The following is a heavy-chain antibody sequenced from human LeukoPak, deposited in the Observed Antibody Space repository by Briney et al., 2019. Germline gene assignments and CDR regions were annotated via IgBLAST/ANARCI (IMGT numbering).Heavy chain of an antibody. D-gene: IGHD6-19*01. CDR1: GYRFTDYW. V-gene: IGHV5-51*01. Sequence: GESLKISCQGSGYRFTDYWIGWVRQMPGKGPEWMAIIYPGDSDTRYSPSFQGRVTVSADKSISTAYLQWSSLKASDTAMYYCAAGWYGGPYDYWGQGILVTVSS. CDR3: AAGWYGGPYDY. J-gene: IGHJ4*02. CDR2: IYPGDSDT.